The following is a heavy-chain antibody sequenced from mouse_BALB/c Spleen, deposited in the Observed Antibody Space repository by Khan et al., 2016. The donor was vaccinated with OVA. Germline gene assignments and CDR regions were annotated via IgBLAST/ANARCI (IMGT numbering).Heavy chain of an antibody. V-gene: IGHV3-8*02. Sequence: EVQLQESGPSLVKPSQTLSLTCSVTGDSITRGYWNWIRKFPGNKLDYMGYISYSGNTYCNPSLKSRISIARDTSENQYYRHLNAVTTAYTATCYRACELRGFAYWGQGTLVTVSA. CDR1: GDSITRGY. CDR3: ACELRGFAY. J-gene: IGHJ3*01. D-gene: IGHD1-1*01. CDR2: ISYSGNT.